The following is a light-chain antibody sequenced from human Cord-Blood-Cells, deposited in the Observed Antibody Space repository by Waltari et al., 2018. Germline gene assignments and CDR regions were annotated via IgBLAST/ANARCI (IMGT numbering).Light chain of an antibody. Sequence: SYELTQPPSVSVSPGQTARITCSGDALPKQYAYWYQQKPGQAPVLVIYKDSERPSGIPERFSGSSSGKTVTLNISGVQAEDEDDYYCQSADSSGTYVVFGGGTKLTVL. CDR2: KDS. CDR1: ALPKQY. V-gene: IGLV3-25*03. J-gene: IGLJ2*01. CDR3: QSADSSGTYVV.